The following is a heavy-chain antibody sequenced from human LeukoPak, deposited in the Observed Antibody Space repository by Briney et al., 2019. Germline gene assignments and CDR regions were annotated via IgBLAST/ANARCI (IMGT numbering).Heavy chain of an antibody. Sequence: ASVTVSCKPSGYTFTGYYIHWVRQAPGHGFEWMGWINPDSGGTNYAQKFRGRVTLTRDTSISTAYMELSRLRSDDTAVYYCARERIVGATPPYYYYGMDVWGQGTTVTVSS. J-gene: IGHJ6*02. V-gene: IGHV1-2*02. CDR1: GYTFTGYY. CDR3: ARERIVGATPPYYYYGMDV. D-gene: IGHD1-26*01. CDR2: INPDSGGT.